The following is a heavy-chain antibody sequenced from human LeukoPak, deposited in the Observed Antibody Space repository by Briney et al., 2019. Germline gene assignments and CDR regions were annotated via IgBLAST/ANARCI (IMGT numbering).Heavy chain of an antibody. CDR3: ARQEAADSDFSSGPHLKWFDP. V-gene: IGHV4-34*01. CDR1: GGSFSGYY. Sequence: KPSETLSRTCAVYGGSFSGYYWSWIREPPGKGLEWIGEINHSGSTNYNPSLKSRVTISVDTPKNRCSLKLSSVTAADTAVYYCARQEAADSDFSSGPHLKWFDPWGQGTLVTVSS. D-gene: IGHD3-3*01. CDR2: INHSGST. J-gene: IGHJ5*02.